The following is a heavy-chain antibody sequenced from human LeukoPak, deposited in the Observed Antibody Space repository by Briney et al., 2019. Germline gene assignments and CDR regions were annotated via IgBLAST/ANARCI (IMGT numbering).Heavy chain of an antibody. V-gene: IGHV3-21*06. CDR3: AKDLDHDYDDYGLDY. D-gene: IGHD4-17*01. CDR2: ISTSSIYI. J-gene: IGHJ4*02. CDR1: GFTFSSYS. Sequence: GGSLRLSCAASGFTFSSYSMNWVRQAPGKGLEWVSSISTSSIYIYYADSVKGRFTISRDNARNSLYLQMNSLRAEDTALYYCAKDLDHDYDDYGLDYWGQGTLVTVSS.